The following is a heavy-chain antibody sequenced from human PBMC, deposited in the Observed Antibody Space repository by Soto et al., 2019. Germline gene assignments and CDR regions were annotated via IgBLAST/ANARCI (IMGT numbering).Heavy chain of an antibody. CDR2: IYYSGIT. J-gene: IGHJ4*02. Sequence: PSETLSLACTVSGGSIGRGGYYWSWIRQHPGKGLEWIGYIYYSGITYYNPSLKSRVTISVDTSKNQFSLKLSSVTAADTAVYYCARSPGYYFDYWGQGTLVNVSS. CDR3: ARSPGYYFDY. V-gene: IGHV4-31*02. CDR1: GGSIGRGGYY.